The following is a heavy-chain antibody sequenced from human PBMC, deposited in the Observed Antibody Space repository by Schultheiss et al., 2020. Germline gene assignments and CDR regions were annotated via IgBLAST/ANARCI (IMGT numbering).Heavy chain of an antibody. CDR3: AKDIASSSWYYFDY. D-gene: IGHD6-13*01. Sequence: GGSLRLSCAASGFTFSSYAMHWVRQAPGKGLEWVAFIRYDGSNKYYADSVKGRFTISRDNAKNSLYLQMNSLRTEDTALYYCAKDIASSSWYYFDYWGQGSLVTVSS. CDR1: GFTFSSYA. J-gene: IGHJ4*02. V-gene: IGHV3-30*02. CDR2: IRYDGSNK.